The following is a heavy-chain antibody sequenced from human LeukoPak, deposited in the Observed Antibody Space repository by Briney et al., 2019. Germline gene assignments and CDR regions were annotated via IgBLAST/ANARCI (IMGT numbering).Heavy chain of an antibody. J-gene: IGHJ4*02. CDR1: GGFTSSSTYY. Sequence: SETLSLTCNVSGGFTSSSTYYWGWIRQPPGKGLEWIERVSSRGSTQYNSSLNSRVIISVDTSRNQFSLKLTSVTAADTAVYFCARDFSQYNPSSVAARGFDYWGQGLLITVSP. CDR2: VSSRGST. V-gene: IGHV4-39*07. D-gene: IGHD6-6*01. CDR3: ARDFSQYNPSSVAARGFDY.